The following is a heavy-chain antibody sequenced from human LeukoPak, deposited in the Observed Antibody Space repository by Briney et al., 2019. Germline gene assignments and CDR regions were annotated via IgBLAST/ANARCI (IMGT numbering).Heavy chain of an antibody. V-gene: IGHV1-69*05. CDR3: AVGLGYCSSTSCYPVFDY. CDR2: IIPIFGTA. D-gene: IGHD2-2*01. Sequence: SVKVSCKASGGTFSSYAISWVRQAHGQGLEWMGGIIPIFGTANYAQKFQGRVTITTDESTSTAYKELSSLRSEDTAVHYCAVGLGYCSSTSCYPVFDYWGQGTLVTVSS. J-gene: IGHJ4*02. CDR1: GGTFSSYA.